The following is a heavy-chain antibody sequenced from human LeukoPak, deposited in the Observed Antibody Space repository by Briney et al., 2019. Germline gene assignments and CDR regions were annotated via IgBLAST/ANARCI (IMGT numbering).Heavy chain of an antibody. V-gene: IGHV1-3*01. CDR1: GYSFTNYA. D-gene: IGHD3-9*01. CDR2: INAGKVDP. J-gene: IGHJ5*02. Sequence: ASVKVSCKASGYSFTNYAMHWVRQAPGQRPEWVGCINAGKVDPKYSQKFQGRVTMTTDTSTSTAYMELRSLRSDDTAVYYCAREKAPWDILTGSPREDWFDPWGQGTLVTVSS. CDR3: AREKAPWDILTGSPREDWFDP.